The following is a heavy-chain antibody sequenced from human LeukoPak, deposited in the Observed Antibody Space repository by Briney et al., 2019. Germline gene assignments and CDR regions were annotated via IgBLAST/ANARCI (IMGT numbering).Heavy chain of an antibody. D-gene: IGHD3-3*01. V-gene: IGHV1-18*01. CDR3: ARDRARVTIFGVVIPGRIDI. Sequence: ASVKVSCKASGYTFTSYGISWVRQAPGQGLEWMGWISAYNGNTNYAQKLQGRVTMTTETSTSTAYMELRSLRSDDTAVYYCARDRARVTIFGVVIPGRIDIWGQGTMVTVSS. J-gene: IGHJ3*02. CDR1: GYTFTSYG. CDR2: ISAYNGNT.